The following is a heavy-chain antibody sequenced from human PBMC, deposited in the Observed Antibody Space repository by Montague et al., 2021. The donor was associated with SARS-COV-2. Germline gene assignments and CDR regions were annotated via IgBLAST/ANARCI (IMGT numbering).Heavy chain of an antibody. CDR1: GGSFSGYY. Sequence: SETLSLTCAVYGGSFSGYYWSWIRQPPGKGLEWIGEINHSGNTNYNPSLKSRVTISVDTSKNQFSLKLSSVTAADTAVYYCARDRYSSSWSGHKYYFDYWGQGTLVTVSS. V-gene: IGHV4-34*01. CDR2: INHSGNT. D-gene: IGHD6-13*01. J-gene: IGHJ4*02. CDR3: ARDRYSSSWSGHKYYFDY.